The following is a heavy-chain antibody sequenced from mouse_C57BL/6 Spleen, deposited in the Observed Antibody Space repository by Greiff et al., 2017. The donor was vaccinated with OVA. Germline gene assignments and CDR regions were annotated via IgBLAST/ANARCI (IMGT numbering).Heavy chain of an antibody. D-gene: IGHD1-1*01. V-gene: IGHV1-53*01. J-gene: IGHJ4*01. CDR1: GYTFTSYW. Sequence: QVQLQQSGTELVKPGASVKLSCKASGYTFTSYWMLWVKQRPGQGLEWIGNINPSNGGTNYNEKFKSKATLTVDKSSSTAYMQLSSLTSEDSAVYYCAIRRLLRFPMDYWGQGTSVTVSS. CDR2: INPSNGGT. CDR3: AIRRLLRFPMDY.